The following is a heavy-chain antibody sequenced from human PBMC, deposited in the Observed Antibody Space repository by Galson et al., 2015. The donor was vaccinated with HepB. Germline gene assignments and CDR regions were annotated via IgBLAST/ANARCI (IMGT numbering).Heavy chain of an antibody. CDR3: AKMTAPVYCSGGSCAHYYYYGMDV. Sequence: SLRLSCAASGFTFSSYAMSWVRQAPGKGLEWVSAISGSGGSTYYADSVRGRFTISRDNSKNTLYLQMNSLRAEDTAVYYCAKMTAPVYCSGGSCAHYYYYGMDVWGQGTTVTVSS. CDR1: GFTFSSYA. J-gene: IGHJ6*02. D-gene: IGHD2-15*01. CDR2: ISGSGGST. V-gene: IGHV3-23*01.